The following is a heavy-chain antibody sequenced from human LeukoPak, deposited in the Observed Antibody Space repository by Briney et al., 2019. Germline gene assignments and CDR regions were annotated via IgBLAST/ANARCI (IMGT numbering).Heavy chain of an antibody. D-gene: IGHD3-10*01. CDR3: AKGAYYYGSGSYPPPDY. Sequence: PGGSLRLSCAASGFTFSSYAMSWVRQAPGKGLEWVSAFSGSGGSTYYADSVKGRFTISRDNSKNTLYLQMNSLRAEDTAVYYCAKGAYYYGSGSYPPPDYWGQGTLVTVSS. CDR1: GFTFSSYA. CDR2: FSGSGGST. V-gene: IGHV3-23*01. J-gene: IGHJ4*02.